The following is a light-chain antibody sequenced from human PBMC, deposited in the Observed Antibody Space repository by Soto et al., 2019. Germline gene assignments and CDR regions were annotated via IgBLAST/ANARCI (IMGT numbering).Light chain of an antibody. CDR1: QSVSGW. CDR2: DAS. Sequence: DMQMTQSPSTLSASVGDTVTVTCRASQSVSGWLAWYQQKPGEAPKLLIYDASALPRAVPSRFSGSGSGTKFTLTIASLQPNDFPNYYDEQYETFSGTFGPGTNV. CDR3: EQYETFSGT. J-gene: IGKJ1*01. V-gene: IGKV1-5*01.